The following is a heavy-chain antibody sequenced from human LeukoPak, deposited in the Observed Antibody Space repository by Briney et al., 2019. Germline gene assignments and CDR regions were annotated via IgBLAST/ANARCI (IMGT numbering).Heavy chain of an antibody. CDR1: GFTFSSYW. Sequence: GGSLRLSCAASGFTFSSYWMSWVRQAPGKGLEWVANIKQDGSEKYYVDSVKGRFTISRDNAKNSLYLQMNSLRAEDTAVYYCARDRVYARGWFDPWGQGTLVTVSS. CDR3: ARDRVYARGWFDP. J-gene: IGHJ5*02. D-gene: IGHD2-8*01. V-gene: IGHV3-7*03. CDR2: IKQDGSEK.